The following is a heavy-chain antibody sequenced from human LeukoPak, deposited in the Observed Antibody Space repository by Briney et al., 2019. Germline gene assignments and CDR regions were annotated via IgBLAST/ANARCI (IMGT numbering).Heavy chain of an antibody. D-gene: IGHD3-16*02. V-gene: IGHV3-23*01. CDR2: ISGSGGST. CDR1: GFTFSSYA. CDR3: AKDRIMITFGGVIGIFDY. Sequence: GGSLRLSCAASGFTFSSYAMSWVRRAPGKGLEWVSAISGSGGSTYYADSVKGRFTISRDNSKNTLYLQMNSLRAEDTAVYYCAKDRIMITFGGVIGIFDYWGQGTLVTVSS. J-gene: IGHJ4*02.